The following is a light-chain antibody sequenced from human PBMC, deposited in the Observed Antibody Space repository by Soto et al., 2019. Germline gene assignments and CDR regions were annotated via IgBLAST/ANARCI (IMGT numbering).Light chain of an antibody. J-gene: IGKJ5*01. Sequence: EIVLPQSPATLSLSPGDRVTLSCRASQTVGRYLSWYQHSPGQGPRLLVYDASNTATGIPARFSGSGSETDFTLTISSLEPEDFAVYYCQQRLHWPITFGQGTRLEIK. V-gene: IGKV3-11*01. CDR2: DAS. CDR3: QQRLHWPIT. CDR1: QTVGRY.